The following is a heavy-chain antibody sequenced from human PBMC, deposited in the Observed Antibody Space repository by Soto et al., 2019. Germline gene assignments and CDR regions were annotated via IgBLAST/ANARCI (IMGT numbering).Heavy chain of an antibody. V-gene: IGHV4-31*03. CDR3: ARNPAAFDDYGDNEGNFDY. D-gene: IGHD4-17*01. J-gene: IGHJ4*02. CDR2: IYYSGST. Sequence: SETLSLTCTFSGCSISSGGYYWSWIRQHPGKGLEWIGYIYYSGSTYYNPSLKSRVTISVDTSKNQFSLKLSSVTAADTAVYYCARNPAAFDDYGDNEGNFDYWGQGTLVTVSS. CDR1: GCSISSGGYY.